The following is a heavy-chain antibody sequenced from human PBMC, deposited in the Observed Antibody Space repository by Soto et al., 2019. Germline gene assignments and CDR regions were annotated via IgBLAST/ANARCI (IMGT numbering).Heavy chain of an antibody. CDR1: GFTFSSYA. D-gene: IGHD5-18*01. V-gene: IGHV3-23*01. J-gene: IGHJ4*02. CDR2: ISGSVGST. Sequence: GGSLRLSCAASGFTFSSYAMSWVRQAPGKGLEWVSAISGSVGSTYYADSVKGRFTISRDNSKNTLYLQMNSLRAEDTAVYYCAKEIGRIQLWYYFDYWGQGTLVTVSS. CDR3: AKEIGRIQLWYYFDY.